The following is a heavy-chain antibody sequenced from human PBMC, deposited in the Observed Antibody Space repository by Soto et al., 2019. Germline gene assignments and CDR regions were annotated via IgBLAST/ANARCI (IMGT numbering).Heavy chain of an antibody. J-gene: IGHJ5*02. CDR2: IYYSGST. Sequence: PSETLSLTCTVSGGSISSSSYYWGWIRQPPGKGLEWIGSIYYSGSTYYNPSLKSRVTISVDTSKNQFSLKLSSVTAADTAVYYCARLSWQQLDPWGQGTLVTAPQ. V-gene: IGHV4-39*01. D-gene: IGHD6-13*01. CDR3: ARLSWQQLDP. CDR1: GGSISSSSYY.